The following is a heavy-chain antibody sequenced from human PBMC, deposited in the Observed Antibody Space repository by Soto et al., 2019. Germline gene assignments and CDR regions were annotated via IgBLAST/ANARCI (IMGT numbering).Heavy chain of an antibody. CDR1: SGSISNYY. CDR2: IYYSGTT. J-gene: IGHJ6*02. CDR3: ARGIVVVVPADYYYYYYGMDV. D-gene: IGHD2-2*01. Sequence: PSETLSLTCTVSSGSISNYYWSWIRQPPGKGLEWFGCIYYSGTTNYNPSLKSRVTISVDTSKNQFSLKLSSVTAADTAVYYCARGIVVVVPADYYYYYYGMDVWGQGTTVTVSS. V-gene: IGHV4-59*12.